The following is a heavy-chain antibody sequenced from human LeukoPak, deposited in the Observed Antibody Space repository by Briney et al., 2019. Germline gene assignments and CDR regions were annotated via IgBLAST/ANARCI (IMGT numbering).Heavy chain of an antibody. CDR3: ARDCSSTSCLPEDMDV. Sequence: GASVKVSCKASGYTFTGYYMHWVRQAPGQGLEWMGWINPNSGGTNYAQKFQGRVTMTRDTSISTAYMELSRLRSDDTAVYYCARDCSSTSCLPEDMDVWGKGTTVTVSS. J-gene: IGHJ6*03. CDR1: GYTFTGYY. V-gene: IGHV1-2*02. CDR2: INPNSGGT. D-gene: IGHD2-2*01.